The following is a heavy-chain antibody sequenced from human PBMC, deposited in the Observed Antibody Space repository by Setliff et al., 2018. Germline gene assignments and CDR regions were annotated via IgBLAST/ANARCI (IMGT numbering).Heavy chain of an antibody. V-gene: IGHV4-59*11. J-gene: IGHJ6*03. CDR3: ARTQGEQQLTHPYYYYYYMDV. D-gene: IGHD6-13*01. CDR1: GSSISSHY. Sequence: SETLSLTCTVSGSSISSHYWSWVRQPPGKGLEWIGYIYYSGSPNYNPSLKSRVTISLDTSKNQFSLRLTSVTAADTAAYYCARTQGEQQLTHPYYYYYYMDVWGKGTTVTVS. CDR2: IYYSGSP.